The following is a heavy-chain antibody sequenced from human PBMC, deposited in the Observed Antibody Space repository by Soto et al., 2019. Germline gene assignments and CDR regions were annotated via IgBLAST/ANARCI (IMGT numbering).Heavy chain of an antibody. Sequence: GASVKVSCKASGYTFTSYGISWVRQAPGQGLEWMGWISAYNGNTNYAQKLQGRVTMTTDTSTSTAYMELRSLRSDDTAVYYCARGVVLMVYGQFDYYGMDVWGQGTTVTVSS. J-gene: IGHJ6*02. CDR3: ARGVVLMVYGQFDYYGMDV. CDR2: ISAYNGNT. CDR1: GYTFTSYG. V-gene: IGHV1-18*01. D-gene: IGHD2-8*01.